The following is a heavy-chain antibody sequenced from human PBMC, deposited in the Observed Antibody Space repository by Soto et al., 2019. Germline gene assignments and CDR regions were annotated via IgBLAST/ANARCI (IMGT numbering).Heavy chain of an antibody. CDR3: AKDQQLAYYYYYGMDV. D-gene: IGHD6-13*01. CDR1: GFTFSSYG. V-gene: IGHV3-30*18. J-gene: IGHJ6*02. CDR2: ISYDGSNK. Sequence: GGSLRLSCAASGFTFSSYGMHWFRQAPGEGLEWVAVISYDGSNKYYADSVKGRFTISRDNSKNTLYLQMNSLRAEDTAVYYCAKDQQLAYYYYYGMDVWGQGTTVTVSS.